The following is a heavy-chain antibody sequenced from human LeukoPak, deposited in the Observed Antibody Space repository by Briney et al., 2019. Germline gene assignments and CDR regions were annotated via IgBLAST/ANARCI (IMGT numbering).Heavy chain of an antibody. Sequence: GGSLRLSCAASGFTFSSYWMSWVRQAPGKGLEWVASIKQDGSEKYYVDSVKGRFTISRDNAKNSLYLQMNSLRAEDTAVYYCATDANYYDSSGYPTSEAFDIWGQGTMVTVSS. CDR1: GFTFSSYW. V-gene: IGHV3-7*01. CDR2: IKQDGSEK. D-gene: IGHD3-22*01. CDR3: ATDANYYDSSGYPTSEAFDI. J-gene: IGHJ3*02.